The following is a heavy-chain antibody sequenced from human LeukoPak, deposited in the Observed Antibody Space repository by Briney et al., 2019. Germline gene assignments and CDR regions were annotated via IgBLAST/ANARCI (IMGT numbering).Heavy chain of an antibody. CDR2: VSDSGSNT. J-gene: IGHJ6*02. Sequence: GGSLRLSCAASGFTFSSYAMSWVRQAPGRGLEWVSIVSDSGSNTYYADSVKGRFTISRDNSKKTLYLHVNSLRAEDTAVYYCAKGGGSYYYYGMDVWGQGTTVTVSS. CDR1: GFTFSSYA. CDR3: AKGGGSYYYYGMDV. V-gene: IGHV3-23*01. D-gene: IGHD5-12*01.